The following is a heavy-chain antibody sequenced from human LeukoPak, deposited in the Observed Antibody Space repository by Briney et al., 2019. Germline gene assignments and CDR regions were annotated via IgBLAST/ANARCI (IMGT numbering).Heavy chain of an antibody. CDR1: GFTFSAYA. CDR3: ARDPNGDYIGAFDM. J-gene: IGHJ3*02. V-gene: IGHV3-23*01. D-gene: IGHD4-17*01. CDR2: IRGGGGSA. Sequence: GGSLRLSCTASGFTFSAYAMMWVRQAPGKGPEWVSAIRGGGGSAFYADSVKGRFTISRDNSKYTLFSQMNSLRAEDTAVYYCARDPNGDYIGAFDMWGPGTMVTVSS.